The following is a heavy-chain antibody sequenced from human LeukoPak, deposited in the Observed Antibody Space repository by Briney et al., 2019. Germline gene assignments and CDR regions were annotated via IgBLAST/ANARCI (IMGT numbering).Heavy chain of an antibody. V-gene: IGHV3-53*01. CDR3: AKGEPVTYYDFWTRYYMDV. J-gene: IGHJ6*03. CDR1: GFNVRSTY. CDR2: IYSGGTT. Sequence: GGSLRLSCAASGFNVRSTYMSWVRQAPGKGLEWVSVIYSGGTTYNADSVKGRFTISRDNAKNTLYLQMNSLRAEDTAVYYCAKGEPVTYYDFWTRYYMDVWGKGTTVTVSS. D-gene: IGHD3-3*01.